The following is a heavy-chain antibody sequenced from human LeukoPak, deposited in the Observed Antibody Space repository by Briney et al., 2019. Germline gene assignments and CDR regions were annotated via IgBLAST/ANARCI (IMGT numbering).Heavy chain of an antibody. CDR2: ISYDGSNK. Sequence: PGGSLRLSCAASGFTFSSYGMHWVRQAPGKGLEWVAVISYDGSNKYYADSVKGRFTISRDNSKNTLYLQMNSLRAEDTAVYYCAKGLECSSTSCLNSYWGQGTLVTVS. J-gene: IGHJ4*02. CDR3: AKGLECSSTSCLNSY. D-gene: IGHD2-2*01. V-gene: IGHV3-30*18. CDR1: GFTFSSYG.